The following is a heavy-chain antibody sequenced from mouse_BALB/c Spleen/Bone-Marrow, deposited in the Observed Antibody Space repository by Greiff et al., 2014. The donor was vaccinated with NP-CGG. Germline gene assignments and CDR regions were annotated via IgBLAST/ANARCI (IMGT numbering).Heavy chain of an antibody. V-gene: IGHV14-3*02. D-gene: IGHD1-2*01. CDR3: ARGGTTATWYFDV. CDR2: IDPANGNT. CDR1: GFNFKDTY. J-gene: IGHJ1*01. Sequence: VQLQQSGAELVKPGASVKLSCTASGFNFKDTYMHSVKQRPEQGLEWIGRIDPANGNTKYDPKFQGKATITADTSSNTAYLQLSSLTSEDTAVYYCARGGTTATWYFDVWGAGTTVTVSS.